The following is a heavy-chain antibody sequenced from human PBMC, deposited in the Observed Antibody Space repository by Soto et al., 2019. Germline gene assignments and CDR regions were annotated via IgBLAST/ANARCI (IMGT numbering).Heavy chain of an antibody. V-gene: IGHV3-9*01. CDR2: ISWNSGSI. CDR1: GFTFDDYA. D-gene: IGHD6-6*01. CDR3: ATLSSSVLLNVGYYYMDV. Sequence: GGSLRLSCAASGFTFDDYAMHWVRQAPGKGLEWVSGISWNSGSIGYADSVKGRFTISRDNAKNSLYLQMNSLRAEDTALYYCATLSSSVLLNVGYYYMDVWGKGTTVTVSS. J-gene: IGHJ6*03.